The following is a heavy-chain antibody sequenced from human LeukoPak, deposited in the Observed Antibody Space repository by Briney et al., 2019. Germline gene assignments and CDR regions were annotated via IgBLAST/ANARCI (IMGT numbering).Heavy chain of an antibody. CDR2: ISSSSSYI. V-gene: IGHV3-21*01. J-gene: IGHJ4*02. Sequence: PGGSLRLSCAASGFTFSSYSMNWVRQAPGKGLEWVSSISSSSSYIYYADSVKGRFTISRDNAKNSLYLQMNSLRAEDTAVYYCATGVERPLEAYCSSDCLDWGQGTLITVSS. CDR3: ATGVERPLEAYCSSDCLD. D-gene: IGHD2-21*02. CDR1: GFTFSSYS.